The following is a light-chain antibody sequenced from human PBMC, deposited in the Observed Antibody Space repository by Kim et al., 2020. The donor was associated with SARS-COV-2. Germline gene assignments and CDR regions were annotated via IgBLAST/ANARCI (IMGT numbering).Light chain of an antibody. V-gene: IGKV4-1*01. CDR3: QQYYSAPPTWT. Sequence: DIVMTQSPDSLAVSLGERATINCKSSQSVLYSSDNKSYLAWYQQKPGQPPKLLIYWASTRESGVPDRFRGSGSGTDFTLTVSSLQAEDVAVYYCQQYYSAPPTWTFGQGIKVDIK. J-gene: IGKJ1*01. CDR2: WAS. CDR1: QSVLYSSDNKSY.